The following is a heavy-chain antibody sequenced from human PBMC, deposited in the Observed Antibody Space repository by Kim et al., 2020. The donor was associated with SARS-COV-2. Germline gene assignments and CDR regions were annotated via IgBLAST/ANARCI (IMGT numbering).Heavy chain of an antibody. J-gene: IGHJ4*02. V-gene: IGHV3-23*01. CDR2: ISGSGGST. Sequence: GGSLRLSCAASGFTFSSYAMSWVRQAPGKGLEWVSAISGSGGSTYYADSVKGRFTISRDNSKNTLYLQMNSLRAEDTAVYYCAKDQAEQWLATLFDYWGQGTLVTVSS. CDR3: AKDQAEQWLATLFDY. D-gene: IGHD6-19*01. CDR1: GFTFSSYA.